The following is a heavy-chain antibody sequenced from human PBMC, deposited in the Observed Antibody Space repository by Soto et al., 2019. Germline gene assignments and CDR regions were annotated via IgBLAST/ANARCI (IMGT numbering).Heavy chain of an antibody. V-gene: IGHV3-9*01. Sequence: EVQLVESGGGLVQPGRSLRLSCAASGFTFDDYAMHWVRQAPGKGLEWVSGISWNSGSIGYADSVKGRFTISRDNAKNSLYLKMNSLRAEDTALYYCAKTEYCSSTSCYGGDYYYYMDVCGKGTTVTVSS. CDR2: ISWNSGSI. D-gene: IGHD2-2*01. CDR1: GFTFDDYA. CDR3: AKTEYCSSTSCYGGDYYYYMDV. J-gene: IGHJ6*03.